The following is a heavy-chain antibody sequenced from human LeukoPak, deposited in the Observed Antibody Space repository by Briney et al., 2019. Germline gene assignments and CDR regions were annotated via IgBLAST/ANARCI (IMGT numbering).Heavy chain of an antibody. D-gene: IGHD2-21*01. CDR3: ARRAYDVPYLDY. Sequence: GGSLRLSCAASGFTFSDHSMNWVRRSPGKGLEWVGRITNKANNYTSQYAASVKDRFTISRDNLKNSLYLQVNSLKTEDTAAYYCARRAYDVPYLDYWGQGTLVTVSS. CDR2: ITNKANNYTS. V-gene: IGHV3-72*01. J-gene: IGHJ4*02. CDR1: GFTFSDHS.